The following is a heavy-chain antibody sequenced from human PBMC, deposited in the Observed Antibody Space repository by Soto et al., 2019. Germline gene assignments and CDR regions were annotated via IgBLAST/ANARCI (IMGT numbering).Heavy chain of an antibody. Sequence: EVYPVESGGGVVRPGGSLRLSCAASGFGFDEYGMSWVRQGPGKGLEWVSGINRHGDSTGYADSVKGRFTISRDNAKNSLYLQMNGLRAEDTAFYYCARDHRWGYEYGDYGDSWGQGTLVTVSS. CDR2: INRHGDST. D-gene: IGHD4-17*01. J-gene: IGHJ4*02. CDR3: ARDHRWGYEYGDYGDS. V-gene: IGHV3-20*04. CDR1: GFGFDEYG.